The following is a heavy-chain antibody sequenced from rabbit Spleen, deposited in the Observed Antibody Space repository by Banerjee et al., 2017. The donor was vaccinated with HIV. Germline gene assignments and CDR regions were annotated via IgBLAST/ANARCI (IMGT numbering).Heavy chain of an antibody. CDR1: GFSFSSSYW. Sequence: QEQLEESGGDLVKPEGSLTLTCTASGFSFSSSYWICWVRQAPGKGLEWIACIYAGSGGSTYYASWAKGRFTISKTSSTTVTLQMTSLTGADTATYFCARENNGDGYGDFNLWGPGTLVTVS. CDR2: IYAGSGGST. D-gene: IGHD6-1*01. J-gene: IGHJ4*01. V-gene: IGHV1S45*01. CDR3: ARENNGDGYGDFNL.